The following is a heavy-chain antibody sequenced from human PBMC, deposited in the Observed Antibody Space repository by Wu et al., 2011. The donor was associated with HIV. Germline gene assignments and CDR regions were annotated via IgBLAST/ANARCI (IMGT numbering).Heavy chain of an antibody. CDR2: VAGDSSDT. D-gene: IGHD3-22*01. CDR1: GGTFNNYA. Sequence: VQLVQSGAEVKKPGSSVKVSCKASGGTFNNYAISWVRQAPGQGLEWMGWVAGDSSDTKYSQKFQGRVTMTIDTSTDIGYMDLTSLRSDDTAVYYCARETAVGITGWGQGTLVIVSS. V-gene: IGHV1-18*01. CDR3: ARETAVGITG. J-gene: IGHJ4*02.